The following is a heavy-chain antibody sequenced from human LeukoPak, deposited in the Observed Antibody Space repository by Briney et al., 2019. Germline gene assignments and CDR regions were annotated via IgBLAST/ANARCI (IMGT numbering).Heavy chain of an antibody. Sequence: PGGSLRLSCAASGFTFSSYGMSWVRQAPGKGLEWVSAISGSGGSTYYADSVKGRFTISRDNPKNTLYLQMNSLRAEDTAVYYCAKDSRGWQRGGGDYWGQGTLVTVSS. V-gene: IGHV3-23*01. CDR1: GFTFSSYG. CDR2: ISGSGGST. J-gene: IGHJ4*02. D-gene: IGHD6-19*01. CDR3: AKDSRGWQRGGGDY.